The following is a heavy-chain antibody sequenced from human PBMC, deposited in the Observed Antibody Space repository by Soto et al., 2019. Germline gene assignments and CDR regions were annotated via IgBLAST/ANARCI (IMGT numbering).Heavy chain of an antibody. Sequence: QVQLQQWGAGLLKPSETLSLTCAVYGGSFSGYYWSWIRQPPGKGLEWIGEINHSGSTNYNPSLKSRVNISVDTSKNQFSLKRSSVTAADTAVYYCARGLPSSWYQSLDYWGQGTLVTVSS. CDR1: GGSFSGYY. J-gene: IGHJ4*02. V-gene: IGHV4-34*01. CDR3: ARGLPSSWYQSLDY. CDR2: INHSGST. D-gene: IGHD6-13*01.